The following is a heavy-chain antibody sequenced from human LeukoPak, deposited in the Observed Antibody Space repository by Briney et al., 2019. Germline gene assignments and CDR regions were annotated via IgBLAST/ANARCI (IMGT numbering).Heavy chain of an antibody. CDR1: GGTFSSYA. V-gene: IGHV1-2*02. D-gene: IGHD2-2*02. Sequence: ASVKVSCKASGGTFSSYAISWVRQAPGQGLEWMGWINPNSGGTNYAQKFQGRVTMTRDTSISTAYMELSRLRSDDTAVYYCARVGVVVPAAIRGNWFDPWGQGTLVTVSS. CDR3: ARVGVVVPAAIRGNWFDP. CDR2: INPNSGGT. J-gene: IGHJ5*02.